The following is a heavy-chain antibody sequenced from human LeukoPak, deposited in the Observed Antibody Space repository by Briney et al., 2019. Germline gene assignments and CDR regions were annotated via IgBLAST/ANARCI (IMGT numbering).Heavy chain of an antibody. V-gene: IGHV3-23*01. Sequence: PGGSLRLSCAASGFTFSSYAMSWVRQAPGKGLEWVSAISGSGGSTYYADSVKGRFTISRDNSKNTLYLQMNSLRAEDTAVYYCANFPPPWSSSWYDAFDIWGQGTMVTVSS. CDR1: GFTFSSYA. J-gene: IGHJ3*02. D-gene: IGHD6-13*01. CDR2: ISGSGGST. CDR3: ANFPPPWSSSWYDAFDI.